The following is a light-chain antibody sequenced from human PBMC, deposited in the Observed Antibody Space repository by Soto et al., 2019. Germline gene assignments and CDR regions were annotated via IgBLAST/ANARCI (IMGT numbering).Light chain of an antibody. V-gene: IGKV3-15*01. CDR3: QQYNNWPPYT. CDR2: GAS. CDR1: QSVSSN. J-gene: IGKJ2*01. Sequence: EIVMTQSPATLSVSPGERATLSCRASQSVSSNLAWYQQKPGQAPRLLIYGASTSATGIPARFSGSGSGTVFTLNLSSLQSEDFAVYYCQQYNNWPPYTFGQGTKLEIK.